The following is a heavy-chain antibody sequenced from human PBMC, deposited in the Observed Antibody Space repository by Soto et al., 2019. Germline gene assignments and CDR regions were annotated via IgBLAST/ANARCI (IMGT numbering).Heavy chain of an antibody. V-gene: IGHV3-53*01. D-gene: IGHD3-10*01. CDR3: AKDGRGSGSHYNSFGY. CDR2: IYSTGTT. J-gene: IGHJ4*02. Sequence: EVQLVESGGGLIQPGGSLKLSCAASGFTVGNNYMSWVRQAPGKGLECVSLIYSTGTTKYADSVKGRFTVSRDTAKNTLYLQMNSLRAEDTAVYYCAKDGRGSGSHYNSFGYWGQGTLVTVSS. CDR1: GFTVGNNY.